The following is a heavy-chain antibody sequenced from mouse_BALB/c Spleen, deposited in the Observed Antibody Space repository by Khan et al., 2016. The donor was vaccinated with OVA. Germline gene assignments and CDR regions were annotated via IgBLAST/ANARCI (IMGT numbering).Heavy chain of an antibody. CDR3: ARQPYYHYNIMDY. CDR2: IWSDGST. D-gene: IGHD2-10*01. V-gene: IGHV2-6-1*01. Sequence: VKLMESGPGLVAPSQSLSITCTISGFSLTNYGVHWVRQPPGKGLEWLVVIWSDGSTTYNSALKSRLTISKDNSKSQVFLKMNSLQTDDTAMYCGARQPYYHYNIMDYWGQGTSVTVSS. J-gene: IGHJ4*01. CDR1: GFSLTNYG.